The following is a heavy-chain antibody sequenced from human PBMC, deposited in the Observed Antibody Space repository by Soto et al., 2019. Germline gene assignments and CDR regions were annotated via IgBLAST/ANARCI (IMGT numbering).Heavy chain of an antibody. CDR2: TYYRSKWYN. V-gene: IGHV6-1*01. CDR3: AXSTTGDPLEYYYYGMDV. Sequence: SQTLSLTCAISGDSVSSNSAAWNWIRQSPSRGLEWLGRTYYRSKWYNDYAVSVKSRITINPDTSKNQFSPQLNSVTPEDTAVYYCAXSTTGDPLEYYYYGMDVWGQGTTVTVSS. CDR1: GDSVSSNSAA. J-gene: IGHJ6*02. D-gene: IGHD7-27*01.